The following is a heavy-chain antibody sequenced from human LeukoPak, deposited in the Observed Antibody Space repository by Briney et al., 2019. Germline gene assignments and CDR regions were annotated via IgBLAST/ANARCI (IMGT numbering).Heavy chain of an antibody. V-gene: IGHV1-69*04. CDR1: GGTFSSYA. D-gene: IGHD2-21*01. CDR3: ARDCWPGGY. CDR2: IIPILGIA. J-gene: IGHJ4*02. Sequence: SVKVSCKASGGTFSSYAISWVRQAPGQGLEWMGRIIPILGIANYAQKFQGRVTITADKSTSTAYMELSSLRSDDTAVYYCARDCWPGGYWGQGTLVTVSS.